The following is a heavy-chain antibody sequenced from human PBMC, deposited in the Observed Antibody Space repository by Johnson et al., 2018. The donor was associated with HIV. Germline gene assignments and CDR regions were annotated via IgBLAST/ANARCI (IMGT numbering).Heavy chain of an antibody. J-gene: IGHJ3*02. CDR1: GFTFSSYG. D-gene: IGHD3-22*01. CDR3: AKGDYYDTRAAFDI. Sequence: QVQLVESGGGVVQPGGSLRLSCAASGFTFSSYGMHWVRQAPGKGLEWVAFIRYDGTNKYYADSVKGRFTISRDNSKNTLYLQMNSLRAEDTAVYYCAKGDYYDTRAAFDIWGQGTMVTVSS. V-gene: IGHV3-30*02. CDR2: IRYDGTNK.